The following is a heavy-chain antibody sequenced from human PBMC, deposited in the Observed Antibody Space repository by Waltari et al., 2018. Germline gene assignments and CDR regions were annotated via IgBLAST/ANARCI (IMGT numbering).Heavy chain of an antibody. D-gene: IGHD4-4*01. Sequence: QVQLVQSGAEVKKPGASVKVSCKVSGYTLTELSMHWVRQAPGKGREWMGGFDPEDGETIYAQKFQGRVTMTEDTSTDTAYMELSSLRSEDTAVYYCATGRPTTVRLYYYYYGMDVWGQGTTVTVSS. CDR2: FDPEDGET. J-gene: IGHJ6*02. CDR1: GYTLTELS. V-gene: IGHV1-24*01. CDR3: ATGRPTTVRLYYYYYGMDV.